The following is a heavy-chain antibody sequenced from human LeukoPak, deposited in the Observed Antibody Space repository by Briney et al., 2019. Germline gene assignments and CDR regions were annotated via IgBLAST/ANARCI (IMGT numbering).Heavy chain of an antibody. J-gene: IGHJ6*02. Sequence: GESLKISCKAFGYSFADYWIAWVRLVPGKGLEWMGIIFPGEARTTYSPSFQGQVTISADNSIGTAYLQWSSLKASDTAIYFCARHGIGGCSGGRCYTSFFYYGLDVWGQGSTVTVSS. CDR2: IFPGEART. V-gene: IGHV5-51*01. D-gene: IGHD2-15*01. CDR1: GYSFADYW. CDR3: ARHGIGGCSGGRCYTSFFYYGLDV.